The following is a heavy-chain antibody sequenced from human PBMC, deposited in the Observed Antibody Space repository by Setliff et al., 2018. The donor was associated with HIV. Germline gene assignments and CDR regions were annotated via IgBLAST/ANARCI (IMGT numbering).Heavy chain of an antibody. CDR3: ARETTGWFGELAAAFDI. CDR1: GFTFGRYS. Sequence: LRLSCAASGFTFGRYSMNWVRQAPGKGLEWVGFINSGSSSLFYGDSVKGRFTISRDDAKNSLILHMNSLRVEDTAVYYCARETTGWFGELAAAFDIWGHGTLVTVSS. V-gene: IGHV3-48*04. CDR2: INSGSSSL. D-gene: IGHD3-10*01. J-gene: IGHJ3*02.